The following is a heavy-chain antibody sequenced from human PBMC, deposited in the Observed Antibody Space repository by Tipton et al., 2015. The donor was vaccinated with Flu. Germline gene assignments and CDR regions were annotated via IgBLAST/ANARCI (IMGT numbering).Heavy chain of an antibody. CDR3: ARRAHCSCGSCFFDY. CDR2: IYHSGST. CDR1: GYSISSGYY. D-gene: IGHD2-15*01. J-gene: IGHJ4*02. V-gene: IGHV4-38-2*01. Sequence: TLSLTCAVSGYSISSGYYWDWIRQPPEMGLEWIGSIYHSGSTNSNPSLKSRVTIAVDTFKNQLSLKLSSVTAADTAVYYCARRAHCSCGSCFFDYWGQGTLVTVSS.